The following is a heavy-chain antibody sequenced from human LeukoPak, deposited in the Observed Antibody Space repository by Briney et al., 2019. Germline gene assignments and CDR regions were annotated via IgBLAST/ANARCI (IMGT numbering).Heavy chain of an antibody. CDR2: IKRETDGGTI. J-gene: IGHJ1*01. Sequence: GGSLRLSCAASGFTFSSYSMTWVRQAPGKGLEWLGRIKRETDGGTIDYAAPVKGRFTISRDDSRNTLYLQMDSLKIEDTAVYYCTTDRYYDNSELQFQHWGQGTLVTVSS. D-gene: IGHD3-22*01. CDR3: TTDRYYDNSELQFQH. V-gene: IGHV3-15*01. CDR1: GFTFSSYS.